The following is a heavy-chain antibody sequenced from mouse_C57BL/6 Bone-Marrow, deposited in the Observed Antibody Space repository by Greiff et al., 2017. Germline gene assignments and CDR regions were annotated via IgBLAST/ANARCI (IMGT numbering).Heavy chain of an antibody. CDR1: GFNIKDDY. J-gene: IGHJ2*01. CDR2: SDPEIGDT. V-gene: IGHV14-4*01. CDR3: SSFDGNYFDF. D-gene: IGHD2-3*01. Sequence: VQPQQSGAELVRPGASVKLSCTASGFNIKDDYIHWVKQRPEQGLEWIGWSDPEIGDTEYASKFQGKATITSDTSSNTAYLQHSSLTSEDTAVYYCSSFDGNYFDFWGQGTPLTVAS.